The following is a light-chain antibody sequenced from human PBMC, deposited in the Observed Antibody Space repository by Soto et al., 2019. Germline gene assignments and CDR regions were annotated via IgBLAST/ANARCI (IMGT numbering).Light chain of an antibody. CDR2: GAS. Sequence: ETVLTQSPGTLSLSPGERATLSCRDSQSIRSGYLAWYQQRPGQAPRLLISGASNRATGIPDRFSGRGSGTDFALTISRMEPEDFAVYYCQQYGGSPLVTFGGGTKVEIK. V-gene: IGKV3-20*01. CDR3: QQYGGSPLVT. J-gene: IGKJ4*01. CDR1: QSIRSGY.